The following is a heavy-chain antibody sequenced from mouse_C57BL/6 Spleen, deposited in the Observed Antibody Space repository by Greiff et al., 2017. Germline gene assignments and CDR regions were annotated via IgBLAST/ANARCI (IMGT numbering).Heavy chain of an antibody. D-gene: IGHD2-12*01. V-gene: IGHV2-9-1*01. Sequence: VKLQESGPGLVAPSQSLSITCTVSGFSLTSYAISWVRQPPGKGLEWLGVIWTGGGTNYNSAIKSRLSISKDNSKSQVFLKMNSLQTDDTARYYCARRGDYSRDYYAMDYWGQGTSVTVSS. J-gene: IGHJ4*01. CDR3: ARRGDYSRDYYAMDY. CDR1: GFSLTSYA. CDR2: IWTGGGT.